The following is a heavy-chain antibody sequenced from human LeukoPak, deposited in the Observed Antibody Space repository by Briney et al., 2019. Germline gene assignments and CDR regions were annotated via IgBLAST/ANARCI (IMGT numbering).Heavy chain of an antibody. Sequence: GGSLRLSCAASGFTFSSYGMHWVRQAPGKGLEWVAVISYDGSNKYYADSVKGRFTISRDNSKNTLYLQMNSLRAEDTAVYYCAKDRFNYYGSGSYYKTYYFDYWGQGTLVTVSS. D-gene: IGHD3-10*01. V-gene: IGHV3-30*18. CDR3: AKDRFNYYGSGSYYKTYYFDY. CDR2: ISYDGSNK. J-gene: IGHJ4*02. CDR1: GFTFSSYG.